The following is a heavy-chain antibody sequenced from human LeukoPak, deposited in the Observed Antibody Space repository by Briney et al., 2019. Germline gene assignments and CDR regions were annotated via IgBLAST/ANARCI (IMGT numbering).Heavy chain of an antibody. J-gene: IGHJ4*02. D-gene: IGHD6-19*01. CDR2: IYYSGST. V-gene: IGHV4-61*01. CDR1: GGSVSSGSYY. Sequence: SETLSLTCTVSGGSVSSGSYYWSWIRQPPGKGLEWIGYIYYSGSTNYNPSLKSRVTISVDTSKNQFSLKLSSVTAADTAVYYCASHLGYSSGMRYWGQGTLVTVSS. CDR3: ASHLGYSSGMRY.